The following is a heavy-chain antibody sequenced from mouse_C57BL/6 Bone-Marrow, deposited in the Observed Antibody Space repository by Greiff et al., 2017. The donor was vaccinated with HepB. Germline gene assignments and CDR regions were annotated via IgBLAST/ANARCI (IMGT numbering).Heavy chain of an antibody. CDR3: TTRYYGSSSSWFAY. Sequence: VQLQQSGPELVKPGASVKLSCTASGFNIKDDYMHWVKQRPEQGLEWIGWIDPENGDTEYASKFQGKATITADTSSNTAHLQLSSLTSEDTAVYYCTTRYYGSSSSWFAYWGQGTLVTVSA. D-gene: IGHD1-1*01. CDR1: GFNIKDDY. J-gene: IGHJ3*01. V-gene: IGHV14-4*01. CDR2: IDPENGDT.